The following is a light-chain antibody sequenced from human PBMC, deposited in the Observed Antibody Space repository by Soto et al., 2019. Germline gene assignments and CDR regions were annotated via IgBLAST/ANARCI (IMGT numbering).Light chain of an antibody. J-gene: IGKJ1*01. Sequence: DIQMTQSPSTLSASVGDRVTITCRASQSISSWLAWYQQKPGKAPKLLIYKASSLGTGVPSRFSGSGSGTEFTLTISSLQTDDFATYYCQQYNRYSRTFGQGTKVEIK. V-gene: IGKV1-5*03. CDR2: KAS. CDR3: QQYNRYSRT. CDR1: QSISSW.